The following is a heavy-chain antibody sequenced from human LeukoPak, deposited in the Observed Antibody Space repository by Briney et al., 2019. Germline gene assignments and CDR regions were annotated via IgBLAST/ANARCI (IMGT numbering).Heavy chain of an antibody. V-gene: IGHV4-4*02. CDR2: MSNSGST. J-gene: IGHJ4*02. CDR3: ARGNYDDSYAYGGDFDS. CDR1: GGSISGTNW. Sequence: SGTLSLTCGVSGGSISGTNWWSWVRQPPGKGLEWIGYMSNSGSTNYNPSLKSRLTISVDTSKNHLSLRLSSVTAADTAVYYCARGNYDDSYAYGGDFDSWGQGTLVTVSS. D-gene: IGHD3-16*01.